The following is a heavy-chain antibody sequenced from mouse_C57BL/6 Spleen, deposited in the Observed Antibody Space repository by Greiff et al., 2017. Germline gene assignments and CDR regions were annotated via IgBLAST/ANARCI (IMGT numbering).Heavy chain of an antibody. J-gene: IGHJ3*01. CDR3: ARPSYGSSPAWFAY. V-gene: IGHV1-39*01. CDR2: INPNYGTT. D-gene: IGHD1-1*01. CDR1: GYSFTDFN. Sequence: VQLKQSGPELVKPGASVKISCKASGYSFTDFNMNWVKQSNGKSLEWIGVINPNYGTTSYNQKFKGKATLTVDQSSSTAYMQLNSLTSEDSAVYYCARPSYGSSPAWFAYWGQGTLVTVSA.